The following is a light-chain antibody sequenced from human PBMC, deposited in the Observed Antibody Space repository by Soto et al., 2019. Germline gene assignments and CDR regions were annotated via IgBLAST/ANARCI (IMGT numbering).Light chain of an antibody. CDR2: AAS. J-gene: IGKJ1*01. CDR3: QQSYSPLWT. CDR1: QDIAAY. Sequence: DIQVTQSPSSVSASVGDRVTITCRASQDIAAYLAWYQHKPGRAPELLIHAASSLQSGVPSRFSGSGSGTDFTLIISSLQPEDFATYYCQQSYSPLWTFGQGTKVDI. V-gene: IGKV1-12*01.